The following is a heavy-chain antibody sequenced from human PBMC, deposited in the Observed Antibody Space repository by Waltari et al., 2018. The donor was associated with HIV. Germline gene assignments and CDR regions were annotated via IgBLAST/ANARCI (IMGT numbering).Heavy chain of an antibody. J-gene: IGHJ4*02. CDR3: ARDSSQVHWFGESLAL. V-gene: IGHV3-30*03. CDR2: ISYDGRKK. Sequence: QVQLVESGGGVVQPGDVLRLSCAASGPAFGSDGMHWVRQAPGKGVEGLAAISYDGRKKYYGDSLRGRLTISRDNSKKTLYLQMNTLRPEDTAIYFCARDSSQVHWFGESLALWGQGTLVIVSS. CDR1: GPAFGSDG. D-gene: IGHD3-10*01.